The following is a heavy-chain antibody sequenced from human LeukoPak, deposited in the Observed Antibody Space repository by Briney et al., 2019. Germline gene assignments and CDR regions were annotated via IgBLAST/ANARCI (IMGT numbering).Heavy chain of an antibody. J-gene: IGHJ6*03. V-gene: IGHV1-2*02. Sequence: ASVKVSCKASGYTFTSYYMHWVRQAPGQGLEWMGWINPNSGGTNYAQKFQGRVTMTRDTSISTAYMELSRLRSDDTAVYYCARGSPRDIVVVPAAPPSAYYYYYYMDVWGKGTTVTVSS. CDR1: GYTFTSYY. CDR3: ARGSPRDIVVVPAAPPSAYYYYYYMDV. D-gene: IGHD2-2*01. CDR2: INPNSGGT.